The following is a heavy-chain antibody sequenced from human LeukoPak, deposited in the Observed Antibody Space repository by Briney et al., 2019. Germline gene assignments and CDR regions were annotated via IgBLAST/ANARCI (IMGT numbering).Heavy chain of an antibody. CDR2: IWYDGSNK. CDR1: GFTFSSYG. D-gene: IGHD3-3*01. CDR3: ARSGDFWSGYQIDAFDI. V-gene: IGHV3-33*01. Sequence: GGSLRLSCAASGFTFSSYGMHWVRQAPGKGLEWVAVIWYDGSNKYYADSVKGRFTISRDNSKNTLYLQMNSLRAEDTAVYYCARSGDFWSGYQIDAFDIWGQGTMVTVSS. J-gene: IGHJ3*02.